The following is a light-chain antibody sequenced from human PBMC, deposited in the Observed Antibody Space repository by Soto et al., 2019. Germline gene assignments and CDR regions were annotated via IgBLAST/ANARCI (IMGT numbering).Light chain of an antibody. J-gene: IGKJ4*01. CDR2: TVS. Sequence: DIVMTQTPLSLPVTPGEPASISCRSSQSLLDSDDGNTYLDWYPQKPGQSPQLLIYTVSYRASGVPDRFSGSGSGTDFTLKISRVEAEDVGVYYCMQRIEFPLTFGGGTKVEIK. V-gene: IGKV2-40*01. CDR3: MQRIEFPLT. CDR1: QSLLDSDDGNTY.